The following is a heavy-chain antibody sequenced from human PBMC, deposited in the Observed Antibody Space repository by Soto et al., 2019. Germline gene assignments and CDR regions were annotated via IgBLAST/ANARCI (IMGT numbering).Heavy chain of an antibody. CDR3: RRVRHTLPETFDP. CDR2: INPNDGRT. CDR1: GYVFATYY. Sequence: QVQLVQSGAEVKKPGSSVTVPCQASGYVFATYYMHWVRQGPGQGLEWMGIINPNDGRTTYAQKFPGRVIRTRDGSMSTPLMELARLTSEDTALYYCRRVRHTLPETFDPWGQGDPFTVS. V-gene: IGHV1-46*01. J-gene: IGHJ5*02.